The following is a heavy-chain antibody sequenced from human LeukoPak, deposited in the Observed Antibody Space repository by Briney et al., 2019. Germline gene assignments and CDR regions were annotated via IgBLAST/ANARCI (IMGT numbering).Heavy chain of an antibody. D-gene: IGHD2-15*01. Sequence: PSETLSLTCTVSGGSTSNSFWSWIRQPAGKGLEWTGRIYTDGSTNSNPSLRSRLTMSLDTSKNQFSLKLTSVTAADTAVYFCARAPSGCGGTCAFDYWGQGTLVTVSS. J-gene: IGHJ4*02. CDR2: IYTDGST. V-gene: IGHV4-4*07. CDR3: ARAPSGCGGTCAFDY. CDR1: GGSTSNSF.